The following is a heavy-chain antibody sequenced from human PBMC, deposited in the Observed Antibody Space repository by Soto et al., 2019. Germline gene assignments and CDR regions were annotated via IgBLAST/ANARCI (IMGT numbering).Heavy chain of an antibody. Sequence: QVQLVQSGAEVKKPGSSVKVSCKASGGTFSSYAISWVRQAPGQGLEWMGGIIPIFGTANYAQKFQGRVTMTADESTSTAYMELSSLRSEDTAVYYCAREYRYSGYEGGIDYWGQGTLVTVSS. CDR2: IIPIFGTA. V-gene: IGHV1-69*01. D-gene: IGHD5-12*01. CDR3: AREYRYSGYEGGIDY. J-gene: IGHJ4*02. CDR1: GGTFSSYA.